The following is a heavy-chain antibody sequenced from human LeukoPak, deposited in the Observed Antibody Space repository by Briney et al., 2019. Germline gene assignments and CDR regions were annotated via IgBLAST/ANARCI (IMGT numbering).Heavy chain of an antibody. D-gene: IGHD3-3*01. V-gene: IGHV3-21*01. Sequence: PGGSLRLSCAASGFTFSSYSMNWVRQAPGKGLEWVSSISSSSSYIYYADSVKGRFTISRDNAKNSLHLQMNSLRAEDTAVYYCARDDPYDSGYFDYWGQGTLVTVSS. CDR2: ISSSSSYI. CDR1: GFTFSSYS. CDR3: ARDDPYDSGYFDY. J-gene: IGHJ4*02.